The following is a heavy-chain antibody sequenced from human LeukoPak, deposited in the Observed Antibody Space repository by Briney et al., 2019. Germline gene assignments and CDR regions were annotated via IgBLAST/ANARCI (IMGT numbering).Heavy chain of an antibody. CDR1: GYTFTSYY. CDR3: ARDPGDDAFDI. V-gene: IGHV1-46*01. D-gene: IGHD1-14*01. J-gene: IGHJ3*02. Sequence: ASVKVSCKAPGYTFTSYYMHWVRQAPGQGLEWMGIINPSGGSTSYAQKFQGRVTMTRDTSTSTVYMELSSLRSEDTAVYYCARDPGDDAFDIWGQGTMVTVSS. CDR2: INPSGGST.